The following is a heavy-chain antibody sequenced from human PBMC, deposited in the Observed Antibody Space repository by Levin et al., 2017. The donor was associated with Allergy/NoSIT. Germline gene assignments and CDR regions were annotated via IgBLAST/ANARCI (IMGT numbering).Heavy chain of an antibody. CDR2: INHSESP. V-gene: IGHV4-34*01. CDR3: ARYTSSWSLSAFDI. D-gene: IGHD6-13*01. CDR1: GGSFSGYY. Sequence: TASETLSLTCAVYGGSFSGYYWSWIRQPPGKGLEWIGEINHSESPNYNPSLKSRVTISVDTSKNQFSLKLTSVTVADTAVYYCARYTSSWSLSAFDIWGQGTMVTVSS. J-gene: IGHJ3*02.